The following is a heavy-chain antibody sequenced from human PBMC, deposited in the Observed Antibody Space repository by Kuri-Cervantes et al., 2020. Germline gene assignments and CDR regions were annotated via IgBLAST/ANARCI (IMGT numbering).Heavy chain of an antibody. D-gene: IGHD6-19*01. CDR1: GDSVSGNSVA. Sequence: SQTLSLTCAISGDSVSGNSVAWNWIRQSPSRGLEWLGRTYYRSKWYNDYALPVKSRIAIHADTSKNQVSLHLNSVTPEDTAAYYCARDHQFSSGWWDAFDIWGQGTMVTVSS. CDR2: TYYRSKWYN. CDR3: ARDHQFSSGWWDAFDI. J-gene: IGHJ3*02. V-gene: IGHV6-1*01.